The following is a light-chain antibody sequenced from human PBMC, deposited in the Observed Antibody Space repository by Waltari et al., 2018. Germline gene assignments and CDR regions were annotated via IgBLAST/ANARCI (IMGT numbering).Light chain of an antibody. CDR1: SGSLSTTSY. CDR3: ALYMGSGIWV. V-gene: IGLV8-61*01. Sequence: QTVVTQEPSLSVSPGGTVTLTCALSSGSLSTTSYATWYQQTPGKAPRTLVYKATARSSGVPDRFSGSILGNTAALTITGAQADDESYYYCALYMGSGIWVFGGGTRLTVL. J-gene: IGLJ3*02. CDR2: KAT.